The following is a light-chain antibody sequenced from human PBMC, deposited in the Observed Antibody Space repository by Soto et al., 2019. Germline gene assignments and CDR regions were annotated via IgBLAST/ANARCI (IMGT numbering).Light chain of an antibody. V-gene: IGLV2-14*01. CDR3: SSYTRSSTDYV. J-gene: IGLJ1*01. CDR1: SSDVGGYNY. Sequence: QSVLTQPASVSGSPGQSITISCTGTSSDVGGYNYVSWYQQHPGKAPKLMIYDVSNRPSGVSNRFSGSKSGNTASLTISGLQAEDEADYYCSSYTRSSTDYVFGTGTKLTVL. CDR2: DVS.